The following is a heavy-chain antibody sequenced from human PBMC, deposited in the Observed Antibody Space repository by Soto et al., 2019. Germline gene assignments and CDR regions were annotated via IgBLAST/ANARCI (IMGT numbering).Heavy chain of an antibody. J-gene: IGHJ4*02. Sequence: TLSLTCTVSGGSLDTYNLSCACVRQQPGKGLEWIASIHYGGNAYYSPSLTTRATISRDPSKNRVSRELRSVTAADTAVYYSARSHVTIHLWGLGILVTVSS. V-gene: IGHV4-39*01. D-gene: IGHD4-17*01. CDR1: GGSLDTYNLS. CDR3: ARSHVTIHL. CDR2: IHYGGNA.